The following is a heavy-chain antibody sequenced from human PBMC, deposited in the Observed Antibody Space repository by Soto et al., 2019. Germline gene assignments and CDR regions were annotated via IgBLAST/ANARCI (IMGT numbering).Heavy chain of an antibody. CDR3: ARDQHRRITMVRGVRIGAFDI. CDR1: GGTFSSYA. Sequence: SVKVSCKASGGTFSSYAISWVRQAPGQGLEWMGGIIPIFGTANYAQKFQGRVTITADESTGTAYMELSSLRSEDTAVYYCARDQHRRITMVRGVRIGAFDIWGQGTMVTVSS. V-gene: IGHV1-69*13. J-gene: IGHJ3*02. D-gene: IGHD3-10*01. CDR2: IIPIFGTA.